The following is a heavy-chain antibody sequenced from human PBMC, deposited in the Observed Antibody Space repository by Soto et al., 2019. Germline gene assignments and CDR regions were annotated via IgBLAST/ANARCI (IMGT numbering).Heavy chain of an antibody. D-gene: IGHD3-3*01. CDR3: ARHSDHYYDFWSGYPPYMDV. V-gene: IGHV5-51*01. J-gene: IGHJ6*02. Sequence: PGESLKISCKGSGYSFTSYWIGWVRQMPGKGLEWMGIIYPGDSDTRYSPSFQGQVTISADKSISTAYLQWSSLKAPDTAMYYCARHSDHYYDFWSGYPPYMDVWGQGTTVTVSS. CDR1: GYSFTSYW. CDR2: IYPGDSDT.